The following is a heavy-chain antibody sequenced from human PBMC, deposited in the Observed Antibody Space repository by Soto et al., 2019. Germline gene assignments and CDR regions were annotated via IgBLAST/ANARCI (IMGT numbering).Heavy chain of an antibody. J-gene: IGHJ4*02. CDR1: GFTFSSYW. CDR2: INSDGSST. Sequence: GGSLRLSCAASGFTFSSYWMHWVRQAPGKGLGWVSRINSDGSSTSYADSVKGRFTLSRDNAKNTLYLQMNSLRAEDTAVYYCAAMAAPPTRDYYFAYWGQGTLVTV. CDR3: AAMAAPPTRDYYFAY. D-gene: IGHD2-8*01. V-gene: IGHV3-74*01.